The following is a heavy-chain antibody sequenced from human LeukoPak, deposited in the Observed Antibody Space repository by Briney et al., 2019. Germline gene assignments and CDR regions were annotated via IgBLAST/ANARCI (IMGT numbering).Heavy chain of an antibody. CDR1: GGSISSSSYY. D-gene: IGHD3-9*01. CDR3: ATHAPLLYYDILTGWGRGFDY. CDR2: IYYSGST. V-gene: IGHV4-39*01. J-gene: IGHJ4*02. Sequence: SSETLSLTCTVSGGSISSSSYYWGWIRQPPGKGLEWIGSIYYSGSTYYNPSLKSRVTISVDTSKNQFSLKLSSVTAADTAVYYCATHAPLLYYDILTGWGRGFDYWGQGTLVTVSS.